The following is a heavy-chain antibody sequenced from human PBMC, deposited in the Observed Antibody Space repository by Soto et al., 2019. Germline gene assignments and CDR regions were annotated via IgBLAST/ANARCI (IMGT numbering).Heavy chain of an antibody. CDR1: GFTVSSNY. V-gene: IGHV3-66*01. CDR2: IYSGGST. Sequence: EVQLVESGGGLVQPGGSLRLSCAASGFTVSSNYMSWVRQAPGKGLEWVSVIYSGGSTYYADSVKGRFTISRDNSKNTLYLQMNSLRAEDTAVYYCARAPAYYYGMDVWGQGTTVTVSS. CDR3: ARAPAYYYGMDV. J-gene: IGHJ6*02.